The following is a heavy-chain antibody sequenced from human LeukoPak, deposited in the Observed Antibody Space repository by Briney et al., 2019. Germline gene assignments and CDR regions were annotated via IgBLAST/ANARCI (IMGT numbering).Heavy chain of an antibody. Sequence: GGSLRLSCAASGFTSSSNWMNWVRQAPGKGLVWVSRINSDGSTITYADSVKGRFTISRDNAKNTLYLQMNSLRAEDTAVYYCANMAVPALGQGTLVTVSS. CDR2: INSDGSTI. CDR1: GFTSSSNW. D-gene: IGHD6-19*01. CDR3: ANMAVPA. J-gene: IGHJ5*02. V-gene: IGHV3-74*01.